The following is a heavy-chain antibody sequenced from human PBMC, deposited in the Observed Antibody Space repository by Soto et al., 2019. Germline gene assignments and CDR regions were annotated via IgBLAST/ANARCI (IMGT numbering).Heavy chain of an antibody. CDR3: ALIPALPPDAVVSS. J-gene: IGHJ4*03. D-gene: IGHD2-2*01. V-gene: IGHV3-15*01. Sequence: EVQLVESGGGLVNPGGSLRLSCAASGITFTYAWMTWVRQAPGRGLEWVGRVKSEAGGRTIGYAEPVRGRFTISRDDSRGMSYLPLITLKGQDTAVYFCALIPALPPDAVVSSWGQGKGVTVPS. CDR2: VKSEAGGRTI. CDR1: GITFTYAW.